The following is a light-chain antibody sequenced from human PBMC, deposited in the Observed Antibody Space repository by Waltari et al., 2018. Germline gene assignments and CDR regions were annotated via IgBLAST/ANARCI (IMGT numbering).Light chain of an antibody. V-gene: IGLV2-14*03. Sequence: QSALTQPASVSGSPGQSITIPCTGTRRDVGGYNLVSWYQQHPGKAPKLMVYDVTNRPSGVSNRFSGSKSGNTASLTISGLQAEDEADYYCSSYTSSISVVFGGGTKLTVL. CDR2: DVT. J-gene: IGLJ2*01. CDR3: SSYTSSISVV. CDR1: RRDVGGYNL.